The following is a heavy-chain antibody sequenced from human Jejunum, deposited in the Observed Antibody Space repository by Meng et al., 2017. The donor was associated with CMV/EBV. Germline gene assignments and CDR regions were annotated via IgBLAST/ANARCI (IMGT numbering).Heavy chain of an antibody. V-gene: IGHV3-7*01. CDR3: ARKNGRDV. J-gene: IGHJ6*02. CDR1: GFTFSDYW. CDR2: IQQDGSGS. Sequence: SCAASGFTFSDYWMNWVRQAPGKGLEWVANIQQDGSGSYYVDSVEGRFTISRDNVKNSLYLQMNSLRAEDSAVYYCARKNGRDVWGQGTTVTVSS.